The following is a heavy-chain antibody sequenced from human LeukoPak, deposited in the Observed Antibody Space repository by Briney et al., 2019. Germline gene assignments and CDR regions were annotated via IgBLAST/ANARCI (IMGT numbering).Heavy chain of an antibody. D-gene: IGHD3-3*02. Sequence: SETPSLTCTVSGGSISSYYWSWIRQPPGKGLEWIGYIYYGGSTNYNPSLKSRVTISVDTSKNQFSLKLSSVTAADTAVYYCARSFPSSKTDYWGQGTLVTVSS. CDR1: GGSISSYY. J-gene: IGHJ4*02. CDR3: ARSFPSSKTDY. CDR2: IYYGGST. V-gene: IGHV4-59*08.